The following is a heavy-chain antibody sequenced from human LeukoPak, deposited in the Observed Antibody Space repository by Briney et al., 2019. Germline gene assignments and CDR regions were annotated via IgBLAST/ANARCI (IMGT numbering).Heavy chain of an antibody. V-gene: IGHV1-46*01. CDR1: GYTFTHYY. CDR2: INPSGGST. Sequence: ASVKVSCKTSGYTFTHYYMHWVRQAPGQGLEWMGIINPSGGSTNYAQKFQGRVTMTRDTSTSTVYMELSSLRSEDTAVYYCARDESISILWWWGQGTLVTVSS. D-gene: IGHD2-21*01. J-gene: IGHJ1*01. CDR3: ARDESISILWW.